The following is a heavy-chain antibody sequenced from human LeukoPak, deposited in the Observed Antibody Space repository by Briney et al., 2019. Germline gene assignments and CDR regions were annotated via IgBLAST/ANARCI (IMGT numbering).Heavy chain of an antibody. J-gene: IGHJ4*02. CDR2: ISSNGGST. CDR1: GFTFSSYA. CDR3: ARDRVNLPFDY. D-gene: IGHD5/OR15-5a*01. Sequence: GGSLRLSCAASGFTFSSYAMHWVRQAPGKGLEYVSAISSNGGSTYYANSVKGRFTISRDNSKNTLYLQMNSLRAEDTAVYYCARDRVNLPFDYWGQGTLVTVSS. V-gene: IGHV3-64*01.